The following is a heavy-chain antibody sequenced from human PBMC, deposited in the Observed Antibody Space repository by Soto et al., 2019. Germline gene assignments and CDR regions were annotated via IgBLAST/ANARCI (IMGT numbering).Heavy chain of an antibody. CDR1: GGSLSTYY. CDR2: INHGGGA. CDR3: ARDCLGDVNWFDP. D-gene: IGHD2-15*01. V-gene: IGHV4-34*01. Sequence: QVQLQQWGAGLLKPSETLSLTCAVHGGSLSTYYWSWIRQPPGKGMEWIGEINHGGGANYNPSLTSRATISVDRSKNQFSLRLSSVTAADTAVYYCARDCLGDVNWFDPWGQGTLVTVSS. J-gene: IGHJ5*02.